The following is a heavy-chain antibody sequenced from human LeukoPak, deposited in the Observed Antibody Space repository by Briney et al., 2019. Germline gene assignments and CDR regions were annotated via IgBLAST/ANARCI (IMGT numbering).Heavy chain of an antibody. V-gene: IGHV4-61*02. CDR3: ARESPDSSGYEYYYYMDV. D-gene: IGHD3-22*01. CDR2: IYTSGST. Sequence: SGPGLVKPSETLSFTCTVSGGSISSGSYYWSWIRQPAGKGLEWIGLIYTSGSTNYNPSLKSRVTISVDTSKNQFSLKLSSVTAADTAVYYCARESPDSSGYEYYYYMDVWGKGTTVTVSS. CDR1: GGSISSGSYY. J-gene: IGHJ6*03.